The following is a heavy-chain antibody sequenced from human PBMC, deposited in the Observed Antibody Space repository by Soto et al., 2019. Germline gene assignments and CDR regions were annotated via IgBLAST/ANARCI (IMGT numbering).Heavy chain of an antibody. J-gene: IGHJ6*02. D-gene: IGHD2-21*01. CDR1: GYTFTSYY. CDR2: INPSAEKT. Sequence: QVQLVQSGAEVKKPGASVKVSCKASGYTFTSYYIHWEQQAPGQGLQWLGVINPSAEKTTYAQKFRGRVTVSRDTSTSTVYVELSSLRSEDTARYYCARGIDIGHHYDYYGMDVWGQGTTLTVSS. CDR3: ARGIDIGHHYDYYGMDV. V-gene: IGHV1-46*01.